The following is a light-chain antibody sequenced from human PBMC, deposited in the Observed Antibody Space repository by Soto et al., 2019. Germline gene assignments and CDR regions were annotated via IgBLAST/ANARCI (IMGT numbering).Light chain of an antibody. CDR2: SAS. CDR3: QQSFHTPYT. Sequence: DIQMTQSPSSLSASVGYTVTITCRASQAINKNLNWYQQKPWRAPNLLIYSASDFQSGVPSRFSGSGSGTEFTLTISGLQPEDSATYDFQQSFHTPYTFGQGTDLEI. CDR1: QAINKN. J-gene: IGKJ2*01. V-gene: IGKV1-39*01.